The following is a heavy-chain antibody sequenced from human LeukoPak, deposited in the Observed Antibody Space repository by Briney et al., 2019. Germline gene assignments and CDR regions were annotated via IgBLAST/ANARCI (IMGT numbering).Heavy chain of an antibody. CDR3: ARDLYYDSSGYYYHAFDI. D-gene: IGHD3-22*01. V-gene: IGHV1-18*01. CDR1: GGTFSSYA. J-gene: IGHJ3*02. Sequence: ASVKVSCKASGGTFSSYAISWVRQAPGQGLEWMGWISAYNGNTNYAQKLQGRVTMTTDTSTSTAYMELRSLRSDDTAVYYCARDLYYDSSGYYYHAFDIWGQGTMVTVSS. CDR2: ISAYNGNT.